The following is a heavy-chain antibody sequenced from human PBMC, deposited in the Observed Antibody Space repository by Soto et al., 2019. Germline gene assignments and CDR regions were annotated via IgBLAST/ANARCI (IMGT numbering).Heavy chain of an antibody. V-gene: IGHV4-31*03. D-gene: IGHD5-18*01. J-gene: IGHJ4*02. CDR1: GGSISSGGYY. CDR3: ARGMGPRGYSYGDS. CDR2: IYYSGST. Sequence: QVQLQESGPGLVKPSQTLSLTCTVSGGSISSGGYYWSWIRQHPGKGLEWIGYIYYSGSTYYNPSLKSRVTISVDTSKNQCALKLSSVTAADTAVYYCARGMGPRGYSYGDSWGQGTLVTVSS.